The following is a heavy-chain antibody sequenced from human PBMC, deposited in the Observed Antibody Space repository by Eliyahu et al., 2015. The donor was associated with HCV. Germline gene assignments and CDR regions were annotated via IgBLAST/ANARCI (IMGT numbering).Heavy chain of an antibody. J-gene: IGHJ4*02. CDR2: ISSSGNYI. CDR3: ARSDGIDY. V-gene: IGHV3-21*03. Sequence: KGLDWVSSISSSGNYIYYADSVRGRFTISRDNADNSVFLQMNSLRAEDTAVYYCARSDGIDYWGQGTLVTVSS.